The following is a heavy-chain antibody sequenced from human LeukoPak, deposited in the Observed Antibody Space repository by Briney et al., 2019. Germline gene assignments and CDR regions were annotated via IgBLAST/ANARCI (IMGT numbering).Heavy chain of an antibody. V-gene: IGHV3-23*01. J-gene: IGHJ4*02. Sequence: GSLRLSCAASGFTCSSYAMSRVRQAPGKGLEWVSAISGSGGSTYYADSVKGRFTISRDNSKNTLYLQMKSLRAEDTAVYYCAKVSYRFFDYWGQGTLVTVSS. CDR2: ISGSGGST. D-gene: IGHD2-21*01. CDR3: AKVSYRFFDY. CDR1: GFTCSSYA.